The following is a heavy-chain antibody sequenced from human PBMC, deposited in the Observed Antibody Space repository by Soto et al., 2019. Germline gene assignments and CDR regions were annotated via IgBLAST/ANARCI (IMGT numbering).Heavy chain of an antibody. D-gene: IGHD3-16*02. Sequence: SETLSLTCTVSGGSISSSSYYWGWIRQPPGKGLEWIGSIYYSGSTYYNPSLKSRVTISVDTSKNQFSLKLSSVTAADTAVYYCASFPNYDYVWGSYRQTSFDYWGQGTLVTFTS. CDR3: ASFPNYDYVWGSYRQTSFDY. V-gene: IGHV4-39*01. CDR2: IYYSGST. CDR1: GGSISSSSYY. J-gene: IGHJ4*02.